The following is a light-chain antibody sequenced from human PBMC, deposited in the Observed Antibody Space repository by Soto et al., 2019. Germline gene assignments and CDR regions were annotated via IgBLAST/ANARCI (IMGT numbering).Light chain of an antibody. V-gene: IGKV3-15*01. CDR2: DAS. Sequence: VMTQSPASLSASPGERVTLSCRASQNIRSSLAWYQQRPGQAPRLLIYDASTRATGIPPRFSGGGSGTEFTVTISSLQSEDFATYCCQHYGGMWAFGQGTKVDI. CDR1: QNIRSS. J-gene: IGKJ1*01. CDR3: QHYGGMWA.